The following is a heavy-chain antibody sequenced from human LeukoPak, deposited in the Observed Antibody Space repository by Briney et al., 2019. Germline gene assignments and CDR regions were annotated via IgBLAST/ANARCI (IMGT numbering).Heavy chain of an antibody. CDR3: ARDRGDSSSDYYYGMDV. Sequence: SETLSLTCTVSGGSISSYYWSWIRQPSGKGLEWIGYIYYSGSTNYNPSLKSRVTISVDTSKNQFSLKLSSVTAADTAVYYCARDRGDSSSDYYYGMDVWGQGTTVTVSS. V-gene: IGHV4-59*01. D-gene: IGHD3-22*01. CDR2: IYYSGST. CDR1: GGSISSYY. J-gene: IGHJ6*02.